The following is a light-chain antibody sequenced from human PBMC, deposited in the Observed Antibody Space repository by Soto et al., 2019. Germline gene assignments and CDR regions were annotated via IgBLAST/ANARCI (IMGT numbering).Light chain of an antibody. CDR2: SAS. CDR1: QSIRSY. V-gene: IGKV1-39*01. J-gene: IGKJ4*01. Sequence: DIQMTQSPSSLSASVGDRFSITCRAIQSIRSYLNWFQQKSGKAPKLLIYSASSLPRGVPSRFSGSGSGTDFTLTISSLQPEDFEAYYCQQTYSSPLTFGGGTKVDIK. CDR3: QQTYSSPLT.